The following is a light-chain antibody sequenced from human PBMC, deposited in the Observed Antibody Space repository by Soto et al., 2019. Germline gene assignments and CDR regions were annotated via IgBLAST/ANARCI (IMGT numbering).Light chain of an antibody. CDR1: SGYSNCK. CDR2: VGTGGIVG. J-gene: IGLJ2*01. V-gene: IGLV9-49*01. Sequence: QLVLTQPPSASASLGASVTLTCTLSSGYSNCKVDWYQQRPGKGPRFVMRVGTGGIVGSKGDGIPDRFSVFGSGLNRYLTIQNIQEEDESDYHCGADHGSGTNYVVFGGGTKVTVL. CDR3: GADHGSGTNYVV.